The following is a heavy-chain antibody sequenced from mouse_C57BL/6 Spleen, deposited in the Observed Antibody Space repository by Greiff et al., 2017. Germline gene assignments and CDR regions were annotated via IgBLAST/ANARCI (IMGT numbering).Heavy chain of an antibody. Sequence: EVMLVESGGGLVKPGGSLKLSCAASGFTFSSYAMSWVRQTPEKRLEWVATISDGGSYTYYPDNVKGRFTISRDNAKNNLYLQMSHLKSEGTAMYYCARECSYCSNYEGYFDYWGQGTTLTVSS. CDR1: GFTFSSYA. D-gene: IGHD2-5*01. CDR3: ARECSYCSNYEGYFDY. J-gene: IGHJ2*01. CDR2: ISDGGSYT. V-gene: IGHV5-4*03.